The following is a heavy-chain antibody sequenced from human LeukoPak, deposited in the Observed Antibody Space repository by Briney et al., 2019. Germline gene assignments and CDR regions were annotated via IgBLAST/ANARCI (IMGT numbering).Heavy chain of an antibody. CDR2: ISSSGSTI. CDR3: ARAKLSGYSDY. Sequence: PGGSLRLSCAASGFTFSSYEMNWVRQAPGKGLEWVSHISSSGSTIYYADSVKGRFTISRDNAKNSLYLQMNSLRVEDTAVYYCARAKLSGYSDYWGQGTLVTVSS. D-gene: IGHD3-3*01. J-gene: IGHJ4*02. CDR1: GFTFSSYE. V-gene: IGHV3-48*03.